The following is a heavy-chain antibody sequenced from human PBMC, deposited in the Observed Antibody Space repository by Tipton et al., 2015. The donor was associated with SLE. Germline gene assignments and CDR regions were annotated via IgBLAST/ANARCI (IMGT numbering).Heavy chain of an antibody. CDR1: GGSFSGYY. CDR2: INHSGST. V-gene: IGHV4-34*01. Sequence: LRLSCAVYGGSFSGYYWSWIRQPPGKGLEWIGEINHSGSTNYNPSLKSRVTISVDTSKNQFSLKLSSVIAADTAVYYCARGIDAFDIWGQGTMVTVSS. J-gene: IGHJ3*02. CDR3: ARGIDAFDI.